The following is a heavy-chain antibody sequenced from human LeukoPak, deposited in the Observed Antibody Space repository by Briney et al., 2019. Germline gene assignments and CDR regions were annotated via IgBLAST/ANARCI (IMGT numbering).Heavy chain of an antibody. Sequence: GGSLRLSCAASGFTFSDSWMSWFRQAAGKGLEWVAITNQDGGVRFYVDSVKGRFTISRDNAKNSLYLYMNSLRVEDTAVYFCARASRSTSSECWGQGILVTVSS. V-gene: IGHV3-7*01. CDR2: TNQDGGVR. CDR1: GFTFSDSW. CDR3: ARASRSTSSEC. D-gene: IGHD6-6*01. J-gene: IGHJ4*02.